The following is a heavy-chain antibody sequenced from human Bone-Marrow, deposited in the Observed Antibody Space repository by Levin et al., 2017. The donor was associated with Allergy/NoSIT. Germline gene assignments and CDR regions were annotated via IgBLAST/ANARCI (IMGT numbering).Heavy chain of an antibody. V-gene: IGHV3-33*01. J-gene: IGHJ4*02. Sequence: SCAASGFTFSAYVIHWVRQAPGKGLEWVAVTRFDGSNTYYADSVKGRFTISRDNSKSTLYLQMTSLRVEDTAVYYCARDAGDDTTAYYFDFWGQGTLVTVSS. CDR3: ARDAGDDTTAYYFDF. CDR2: TRFDGSNT. CDR1: GFTFSAYV. D-gene: IGHD3-22*01.